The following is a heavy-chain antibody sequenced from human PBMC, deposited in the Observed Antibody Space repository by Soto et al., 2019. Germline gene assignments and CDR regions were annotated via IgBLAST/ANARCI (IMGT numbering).Heavy chain of an antibody. J-gene: IGHJ4*02. CDR3: TRRVRSTGLLDY. Sequence: QLQLRESGPGLVKPSETLSLTCTVSGNSISGTSSFWAWIHQPPGKNLEWIGSVYYTGSTYYNSSLKSRVSISIDTSKNQFSLSLNSVTAADTAVYYCTRRVRSTGLLDYWGQGALVTVSS. V-gene: IGHV4-39*01. CDR1: GNSISGTSSF. D-gene: IGHD4-4*01. CDR2: VYYTGST.